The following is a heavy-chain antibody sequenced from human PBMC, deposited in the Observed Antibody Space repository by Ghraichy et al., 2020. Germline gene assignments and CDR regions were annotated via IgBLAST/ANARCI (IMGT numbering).Heavy chain of an antibody. CDR3: ARMVGSY. V-gene: IGHV4-34*01. CDR1: GGSFSGYY. D-gene: IGHD3-10*02. Sequence: SETLSLTCAVYGGSFSGYYWSWIRQPPGKGLEWIGEINHSGSTNYNPSLKSRVTISVDTSKNQFSLKLSSVTAADTAVYYCARMVGSYWGQGTLVTVSS. CDR2: INHSGST. J-gene: IGHJ4*02.